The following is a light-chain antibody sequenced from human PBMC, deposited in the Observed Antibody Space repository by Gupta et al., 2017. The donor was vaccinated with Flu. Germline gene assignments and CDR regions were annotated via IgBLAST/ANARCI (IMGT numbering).Light chain of an antibody. J-gene: IGKJ1*01. V-gene: IGKV2-28*01. CDR1: QGLLHSNGYNF. CDR2: LGS. Sequence: DIVMTQSPLSLPVTPGEPASTSCRSSQGLLHSNGYNFLDWYLQKPGQSPQLLVFLGSKRACGVPDRFSGSGSGTDFTQRSSRGEAEDVGVYYGTQVLATVTFGQGTRVEI. CDR3: TQVLATVT.